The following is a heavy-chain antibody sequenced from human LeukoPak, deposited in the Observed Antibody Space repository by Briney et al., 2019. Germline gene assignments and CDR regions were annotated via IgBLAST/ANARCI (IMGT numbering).Heavy chain of an antibody. V-gene: IGHV3-30*02. CDR1: GFTFSSYG. D-gene: IGHD1-14*01. J-gene: IGHJ4*02. CDR2: LQYDGSQK. CDR3: AKVFGSGNPVVH. Sequence: GGSLRLSCAASGFTFSSYGMHWVRQTPGKGLEWVAFLQYDGSQKCYADSVKGRFTISRDNPKNTLYLQMNSLRVEDTAVYYRAKVFGSGNPVVHWGQGTLVTVSS.